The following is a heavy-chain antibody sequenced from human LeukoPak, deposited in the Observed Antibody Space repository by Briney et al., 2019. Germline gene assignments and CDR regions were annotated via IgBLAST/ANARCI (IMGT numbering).Heavy chain of an antibody. V-gene: IGHV5-51*01. CDR1: AYSFTSYW. CDR3: ARKGLASGPPEEKDAFDI. D-gene: IGHD6-6*01. J-gene: IGHJ3*02. CDR2: IYPGDSDT. Sequence: GESLKISCKGSAYSFTSYWIAWVRQMPGKGLEWMGIIYPGDSDTRYSPSFQGQVTISADKSISTAYLQWSSLKASDTAMYYCARKGLASGPPEEKDAFDIWGQGTMVTVSS.